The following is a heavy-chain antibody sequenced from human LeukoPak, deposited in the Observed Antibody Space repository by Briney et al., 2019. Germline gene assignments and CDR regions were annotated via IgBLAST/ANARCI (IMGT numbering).Heavy chain of an antibody. CDR1: ELTFITYG. V-gene: IGHV3-23*01. D-gene: IGHD3-22*01. Sequence: QPGGSLRLSCAASELTFITYGMTWVRQAPGKGLEWVSAITGSAVSTFYADSVKGRFTISRDNSKNTLYLQMNSLRAEDTAVYYCAKSPGHSSGYHFDYWGQGTLVTVSS. CDR2: ITGSAVST. J-gene: IGHJ4*02. CDR3: AKSPGHSSGYHFDY.